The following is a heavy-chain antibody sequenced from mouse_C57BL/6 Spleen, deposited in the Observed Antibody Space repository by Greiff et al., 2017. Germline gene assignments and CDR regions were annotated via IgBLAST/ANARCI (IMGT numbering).Heavy chain of an antibody. J-gene: IGHJ2*01. CDR3: ATSDFDD. CDR1: GYTFTSYW. CDR2: IDPSDGDT. V-gene: IGHV1-50*01. Sequence: QVQLQQPGAELVKPGTSVKLSCKASGYTFTSYWMHWVKQRPGRGLEWIGRIDPSDGDTKYNQKFKGKATLTVDTSSSTAYMQLSSLTSEDSAVDSWATSDFDDWGTGTTLTVSS.